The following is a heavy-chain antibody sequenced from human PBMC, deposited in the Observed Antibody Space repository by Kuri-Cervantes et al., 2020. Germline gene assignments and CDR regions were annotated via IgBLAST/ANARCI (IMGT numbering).Heavy chain of an antibody. J-gene: IGHJ6*02. V-gene: IGHV3-33*03. Sequence: GESLKISCAASGFTFSSYGMHWVRQAPGKGLEWVAVIWYDGSNKYYADSVKGRFTISRDNAKNSLYLQMNSLRAEDTALYYCAKVLSGYGYYYYAMDVWGQGTTVTVSS. D-gene: IGHD3-22*01. CDR3: AKVLSGYGYYYYAMDV. CDR1: GFTFSSYG. CDR2: IWYDGSNK.